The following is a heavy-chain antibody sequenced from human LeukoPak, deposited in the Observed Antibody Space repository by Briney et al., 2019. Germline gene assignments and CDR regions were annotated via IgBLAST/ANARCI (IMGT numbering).Heavy chain of an antibody. CDR2: IIPIFGTA. CDR3: ARATGTTRDYYYYYYMDV. V-gene: IGHV1-69*05. CDR1: GGTFRSYA. Sequence: SVKVSCKASGGTFRSYAISWVRQAPGQGIAWMGGIIPIFGTANYAQQIQGRVTITTDESTSTAYTVLSSLKSEDTAVYYCARATGTTRDYYYYYYMDVWGKGTTVTVSS. D-gene: IGHD1-7*01. J-gene: IGHJ6*03.